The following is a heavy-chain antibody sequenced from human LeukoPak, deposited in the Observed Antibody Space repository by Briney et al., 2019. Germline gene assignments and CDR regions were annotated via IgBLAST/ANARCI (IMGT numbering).Heavy chain of an antibody. CDR2: VSPISGTT. CDR1: GATFSGFG. Sequence: SVKVSCKASGATFSGFGVNWVRQAPGQGLEWVGGVSPISGTTKYAQKFQGRVTITTDESTSTGYMELSNLRSDDTAVFYCASPRYCITTSCYFNYWGQGTLVTVSS. V-gene: IGHV1-69*05. D-gene: IGHD2-2*01. CDR3: ASPRYCITTSCYFNY. J-gene: IGHJ4*02.